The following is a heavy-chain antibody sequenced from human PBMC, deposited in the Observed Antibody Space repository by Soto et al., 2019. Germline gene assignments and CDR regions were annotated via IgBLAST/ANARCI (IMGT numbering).Heavy chain of an antibody. CDR1: EFNCSSYG. J-gene: IGHJ4*02. CDR2: ISYDGSDK. D-gene: IGHD6-13*01. CDR3: GAGQYFSDY. Sequence: GGSLRLSSPAAEFNCSSYGMHWVRQAPGKGLEWVALISYDGSDKYYADSVKGRFTISRDNSKNTLYLQMNSLRVEDTAVYYCGAGQYFSDYWGQGTLVTVS. V-gene: IGHV3-30*03.